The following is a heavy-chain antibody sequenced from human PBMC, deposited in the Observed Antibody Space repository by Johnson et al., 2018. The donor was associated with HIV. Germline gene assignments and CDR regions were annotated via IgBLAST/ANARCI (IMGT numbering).Heavy chain of an antibody. D-gene: IGHD4-17*01. V-gene: IGHV3-30-3*02. CDR1: GFTFSSYA. J-gene: IGHJ3*02. Sequence: QVQLVESGGGFIQPGGSLRLSCAASGFTFSSYAMHWVRQAPGKGLEWVAVISYDGSNKYYADSVKGRFTISRDNSKNTLYLQMHSLRAEDTAVYYCAQEGPLTVTTVMDAFDIWGQGTMVTVSS. CDR3: AQEGPLTVTTVMDAFDI. CDR2: ISYDGSNK.